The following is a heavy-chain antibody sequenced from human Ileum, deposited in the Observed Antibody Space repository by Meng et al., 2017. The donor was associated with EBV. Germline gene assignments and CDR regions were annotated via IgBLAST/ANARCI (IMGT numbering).Heavy chain of an antibody. CDR2: ISAFNGNT. CDR3: ARVVEGATSWLDR. Sequence: QVLLVQFGAELKKPGASVKVSCKASGYTFTSYGINWVRQAPGQGLEWMGWISAFNGNTDYAQKFQGRVTMTTDTSTTTTYMELRSLRSDDTAVYYCARVVEGATSWLDRWGQGTLVTVSS. D-gene: IGHD1-26*01. V-gene: IGHV1-18*01. J-gene: IGHJ5*02. CDR1: GYTFTSYG.